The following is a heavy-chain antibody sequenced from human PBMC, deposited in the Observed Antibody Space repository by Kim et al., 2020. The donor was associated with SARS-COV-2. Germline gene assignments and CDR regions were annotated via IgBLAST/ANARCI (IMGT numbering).Heavy chain of an antibody. V-gene: IGHV1-18*01. CDR1: GYTFTSYG. CDR3: SRDLNYYYDSTGSPSEP. Sequence: ASVKVSCKASGYTFTSYGISWVRQAPGQGLEWMGWISAYNGNTNYAQKLQGRVTMTTDTSTSTAYIELRSLRSDDTALHYCSRDLNYYYDSTGSPSEPWG. J-gene: IGHJ5*02. CDR2: ISAYNGNT. D-gene: IGHD3-22*01.